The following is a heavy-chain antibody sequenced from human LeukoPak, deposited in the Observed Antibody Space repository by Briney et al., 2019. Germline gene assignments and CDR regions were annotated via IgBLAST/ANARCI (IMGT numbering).Heavy chain of an antibody. CDR3: ARDLPKAVVITNNYFDY. Sequence: GGSLRLSCAASGFTFSTYGMSWVRQAPGQGLEWMGWISAYNGNTNYAQKFQGRVTMTTDTSTSTAYMELRSLRSDDTAVYYCARDLPKAVVITNNYFDYWGQGTLVTVSS. D-gene: IGHD3-22*01. CDR2: ISAYNGNT. J-gene: IGHJ4*02. CDR1: GFTFSTYG. V-gene: IGHV1-18*01.